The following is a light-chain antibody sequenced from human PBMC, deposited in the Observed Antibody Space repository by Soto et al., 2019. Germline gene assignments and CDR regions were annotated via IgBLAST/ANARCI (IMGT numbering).Light chain of an antibody. V-gene: IGKV3-20*01. CDR3: QQYGRTPYT. J-gene: IGKJ2*01. Sequence: EIVLTQSPGTLSLSPGERATLSCRASQSVSSSYLAWYQHKPGQAPRLLFYGASSRATGIPDRFSGSGSVTDFTLTISRLEPEDSAVYYCQQYGRTPYTFGQGTKLEIK. CDR1: QSVSSSY. CDR2: GAS.